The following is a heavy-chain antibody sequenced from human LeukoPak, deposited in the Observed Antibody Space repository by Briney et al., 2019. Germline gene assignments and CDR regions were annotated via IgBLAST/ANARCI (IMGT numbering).Heavy chain of an antibody. V-gene: IGHV3-74*01. CDR3: ARGGSSWSAFDI. CDR1: GFTFSSYW. D-gene: IGHD6-13*01. J-gene: IGHJ3*02. CDR2: IDSDGSST. Sequence: GGSLRLSCAASGFTFSSYWMHWVCQAPGKGRVWVSRIDSDGSSTNYADAVKGRFTISRDNAKNTLYLQTNSLRAEDTAVYYCARGGSSWSAFDIWGQGTMVIVSS.